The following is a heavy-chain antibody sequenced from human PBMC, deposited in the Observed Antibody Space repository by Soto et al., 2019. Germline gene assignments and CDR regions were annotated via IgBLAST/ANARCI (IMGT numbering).Heavy chain of an antibody. CDR1: GGSFSGYY. D-gene: IGHD3-3*01. V-gene: IGHV4-34*01. CDR3: ARSKYYDXWXXYSFDP. Sequence: QVQLQQWGAGLLKPSETLSLTCAVYGGSFSGYYWSWIRQPPGKGLEWIGEINHSGSTNYNPSLKSRVTISVDTSKNQFSLKLSSVTAADTAVYYCARSKYYDXWXXYSFDPWGQGTLVTVSS. J-gene: IGHJ5*02. CDR2: INHSGST.